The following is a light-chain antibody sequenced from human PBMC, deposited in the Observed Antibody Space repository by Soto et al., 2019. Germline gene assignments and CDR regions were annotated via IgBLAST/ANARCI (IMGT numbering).Light chain of an antibody. Sequence: EIVLTQAPGTLSLNPGERATLSCRASQSVSSSYLAWYQQKPGQAPRLLIYGASSRATGIPDRFSGSGSGTDFTLTISRLEPEDFAVYYCQQYGSSLPITFGQGTRLEIK. V-gene: IGKV3-20*01. CDR2: GAS. CDR1: QSVSSSY. CDR3: QQYGSSLPIT. J-gene: IGKJ5*01.